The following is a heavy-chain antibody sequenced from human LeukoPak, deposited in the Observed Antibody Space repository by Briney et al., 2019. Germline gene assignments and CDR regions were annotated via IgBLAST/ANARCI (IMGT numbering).Heavy chain of an antibody. CDR2: ISSDGSIK. CDR1: GFTLSDYG. D-gene: IGHD5-12*01. J-gene: IGHJ4*02. V-gene: IGHV3-33*06. Sequence: GGSLRLSCAVSGFTLSDYGIHWVRQAPGKGLEWVTIISSDGSIKYADSVKGRSTISRDNSKNTLYLQMNSLRVEDTAVYYCAKGWGDSGYDFIDFWGQGTLVTVSS. CDR3: AKGWGDSGYDFIDF.